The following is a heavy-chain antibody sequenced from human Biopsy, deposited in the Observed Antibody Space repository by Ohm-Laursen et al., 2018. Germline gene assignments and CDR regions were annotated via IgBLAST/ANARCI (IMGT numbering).Heavy chain of an antibody. CDR3: ARDYDTSGYYYDS. Sequence: GTLSLTCTVSGGSISNNNYYWGWIRQPPGKGLEWIGSIFYRGSTHYKPSLKSRVNISVDTSKNHFSLKLNSVTAADTAVYYCARDYDTSGYYYDSWGQGTLVTVSS. J-gene: IGHJ5*01. V-gene: IGHV4-39*02. CDR2: IFYRGST. CDR1: GGSISNNNYY. D-gene: IGHD3-22*01.